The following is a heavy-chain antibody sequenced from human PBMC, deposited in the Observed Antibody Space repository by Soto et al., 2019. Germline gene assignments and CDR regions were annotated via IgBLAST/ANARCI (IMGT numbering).Heavy chain of an antibody. CDR2: IWYDGSNK. CDR3: AREGIVVVPAAILGYFDY. CDR1: GFTFSSYG. D-gene: IGHD2-2*02. Sequence: GGSLRLSCAASGFTFSSYGMHWVRQAPGKGLEWVAVIWYDGSNKYYADSVKGRFTISRDNSKNTLYLQMNSLRAEDTAVYYCAREGIVVVPAAILGYFDYWGQGTLVTVSS. V-gene: IGHV3-33*01. J-gene: IGHJ4*02.